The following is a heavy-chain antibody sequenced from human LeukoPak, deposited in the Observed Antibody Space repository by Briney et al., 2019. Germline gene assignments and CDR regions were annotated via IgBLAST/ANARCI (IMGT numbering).Heavy chain of an antibody. CDR1: GYTFTNND. V-gene: IGHV1-8*01. CDR2: MQPNSDDT. J-gene: IGHJ4*02. D-gene: IGHD1-1*01. Sequence: ASVKVSCKASGYTFTNNDIHWVRQATGQGLEWMGWMQPNSDDTGYAQKFQGRVTMTRNTSISTAYMELSSLRPEDTAVYYCARHFGTGDNFDYWGQGTLLIVSS. CDR3: ARHFGTGDNFDY.